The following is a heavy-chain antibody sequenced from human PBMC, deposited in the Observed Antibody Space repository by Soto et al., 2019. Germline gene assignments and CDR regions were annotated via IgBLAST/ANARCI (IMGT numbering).Heavy chain of an antibody. D-gene: IGHD3-22*01. CDR2: IYWDDDK. CDR3: ARKDEYYASDHYRN. Sequence: QITLKESGPTLVKPTQTLTLTCSFSGFSLTTREVGVGWIRQPPGKALEWRALIYWDDDKRYNPSLKSRLAITKVTSKSLVVYTMTKMDPVDTDTYYCARKDEYYASDHYRNWGQGTLVTVSS. J-gene: IGHJ4*02. CDR1: GFSLTTREVG. V-gene: IGHV2-5*02.